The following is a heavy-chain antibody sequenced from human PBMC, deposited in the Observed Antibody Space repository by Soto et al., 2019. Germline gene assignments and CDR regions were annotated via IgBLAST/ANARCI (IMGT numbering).Heavy chain of an antibody. D-gene: IGHD1-26*01. CDR2: INPNSGGT. V-gene: IGHV1-2*02. J-gene: IGHJ4*02. Sequence: ASVKVSCKASGFTFTGHYIHWVRQAPGQGLEWMGWINPNSGGTSYAQKFQGRVTMTRDTSITTAYMELSRLSSDDTAVYYCAKSGSLFRPSLGYFDYWGQGTLVTVSS. CDR3: AKSGSLFRPSLGYFDY. CDR1: GFTFTGHY.